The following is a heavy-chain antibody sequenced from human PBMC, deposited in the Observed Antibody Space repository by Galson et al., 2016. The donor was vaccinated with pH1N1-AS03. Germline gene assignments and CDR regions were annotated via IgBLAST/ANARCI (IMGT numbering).Heavy chain of an antibody. V-gene: IGHV3-53*01. D-gene: IGHD3-16*01. CDR3: AREPWGSTQGEY. Sequence: SLRLSCAASGFTINNNYMSWVRQAPGKGLEWVSVIYGGGDTFYADSVKGRFTISRDNSKNTVYLQMNGLRVEDTAVDYCAREPWGSTQGEYWGQGTLVTVSS. J-gene: IGHJ4*02. CDR1: GFTINNNY. CDR2: IYGGGDT.